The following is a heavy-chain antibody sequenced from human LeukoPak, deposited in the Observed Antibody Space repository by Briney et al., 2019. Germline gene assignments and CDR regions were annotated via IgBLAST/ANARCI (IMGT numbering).Heavy chain of an antibody. Sequence: QAGGSLRLSGAGPGFTFSSYGMHWVRQAPGKGLEWVAFIRYDGSNKYYADSVKGRFTISRDNSKNTLYLEMNSLRAEDTAVYYCAKSGSGSLAFDYWGQGTLVTVAS. CDR2: IRYDGSNK. CDR3: AKSGSGSLAFDY. D-gene: IGHD1-26*01. J-gene: IGHJ4*02. V-gene: IGHV3-30*02. CDR1: GFTFSSYG.